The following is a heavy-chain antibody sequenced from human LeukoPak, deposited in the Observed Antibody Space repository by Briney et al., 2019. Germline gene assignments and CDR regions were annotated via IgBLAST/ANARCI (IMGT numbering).Heavy chain of an antibody. CDR2: INHSGST. V-gene: IGHV4-34*01. CDR3: ARGRSLGLLDY. CDR1: GGSFSGYY. D-gene: IGHD3-3*02. J-gene: IGHJ4*02. Sequence: SETLSLTCAVYGGSFSGYYWSWIRQPPGKGLEWIGEINHSGSTNYNPSLKSRVTISVDTSKNQFSLKLSSVTAADTAVYYCARGRSLGLLDYWGQGNLVTVSS.